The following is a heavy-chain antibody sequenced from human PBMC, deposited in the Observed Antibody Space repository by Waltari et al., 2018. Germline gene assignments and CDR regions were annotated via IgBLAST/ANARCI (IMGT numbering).Heavy chain of an antibody. CDR2: INPNSGGT. CDR3: ANYDFWSGYRS. CDR1: GCTFTGYY. D-gene: IGHD3-3*01. Sequence: VQLVQSGAGVKKPGASVKVSCKASGCTFTGYYMPWGRQAPGQGLEWLGRINPNSGGTNYAQKFQGRVTMTRDTSISTAYMELSRLRSDDTAVYYCANYDFWSGYRSWGQGTLVTVSS. J-gene: IGHJ5*02. V-gene: IGHV1-2*06.